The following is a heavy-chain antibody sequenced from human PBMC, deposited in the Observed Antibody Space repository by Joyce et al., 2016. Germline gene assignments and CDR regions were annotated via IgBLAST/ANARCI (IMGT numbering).Heavy chain of an antibody. Sequence: QVQLVESGGGVVQPGRSLRLSCAASGFRFAEYGMHWVRQPPGKGLEWVAVIAYDGNKKFYTDSVKGRFTISRDKSKNTLYLQMDSLRAEDTAMYYCSKSDSWYDSSGYFPYWGQGSMVTVSS. CDR3: SKSDSWYDSSGYFPY. D-gene: IGHD3-22*01. J-gene: IGHJ4*02. CDR1: GFRFAEYG. V-gene: IGHV3-30*18. CDR2: IAYDGNKK.